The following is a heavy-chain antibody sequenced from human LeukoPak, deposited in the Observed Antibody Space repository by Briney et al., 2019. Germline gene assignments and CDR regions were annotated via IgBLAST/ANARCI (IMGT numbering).Heavy chain of an antibody. CDR1: GFTFSSYS. V-gene: IGHV3-21*01. J-gene: IGHJ4*02. Sequence: GGSLRLSCAASGFTFSSYSMNWVRQAPGKGLEWVLSISSSSSYIYYADSVKGRFTISRDNAKNSLYLQMNSLRAEDTAVYYCARDKYYDSSGSDYFDYWGQGTLVTVSS. CDR3: ARDKYYDSSGSDYFDY. D-gene: IGHD3-22*01. CDR2: ISSSSSYI.